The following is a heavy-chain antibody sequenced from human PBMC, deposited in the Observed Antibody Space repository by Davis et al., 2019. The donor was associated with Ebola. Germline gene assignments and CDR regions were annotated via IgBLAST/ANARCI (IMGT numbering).Heavy chain of an antibody. V-gene: IGHV3-49*04. CDR1: GFTFGDYA. CDR3: ARDWLWSGYYPYGMDV. J-gene: IGHJ6*02. D-gene: IGHD3-3*01. Sequence: GESLKISCTASGFTFGDYAMSWVRQAPGKGLEWVGFIRSKAYGGTTEYAASVKGRFTISRDDSKSIAYLQMNSLKTEDTAVYYCARDWLWSGYYPYGMDVWGQGTTVTVSS. CDR2: IRSKAYGGTT.